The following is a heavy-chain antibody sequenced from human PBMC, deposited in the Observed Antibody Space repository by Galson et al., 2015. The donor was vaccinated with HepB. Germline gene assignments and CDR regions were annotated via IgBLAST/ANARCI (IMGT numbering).Heavy chain of an antibody. CDR1: GGSISNSNYY. Sequence: ETLSLTCTVSGGSISNSNYYWGWIRQPPGKGLEWIGNSYYSGSTSYNPSLKSRVTMSVDTSKNQFSLKLSSVTAADTTVYYCARVPRYPFYMDVWGKGTTVTVSS. CDR2: SYYSGST. V-gene: IGHV4-39*01. D-gene: IGHD1-26*01. CDR3: ARVPRYPFYMDV. J-gene: IGHJ6*03.